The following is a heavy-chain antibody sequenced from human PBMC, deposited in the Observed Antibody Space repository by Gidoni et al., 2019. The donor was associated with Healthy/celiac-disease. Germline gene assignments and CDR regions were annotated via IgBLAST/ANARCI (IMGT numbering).Heavy chain of an antibody. CDR3: AKDFARKSYYYDSSGFEY. CDR1: GFTFSSSA. V-gene: IGHV3-23*01. Sequence: EVQLLESGGGLVQPGGSLRLSCAASGFTFSSSAMSWVRQAPGKGLEWVSAISGSGGSTYYADSVKGRFTISRDNSKNTLYLQMNSLRAEDTAVYYCAKDFARKSYYYDSSGFEYWGQGTLVTVSS. J-gene: IGHJ4*02. CDR2: ISGSGGST. D-gene: IGHD3-22*01.